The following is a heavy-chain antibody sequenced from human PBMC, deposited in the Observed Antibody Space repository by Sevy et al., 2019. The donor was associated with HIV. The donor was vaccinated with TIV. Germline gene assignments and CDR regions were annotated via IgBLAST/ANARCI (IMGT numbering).Heavy chain of an antibody. CDR2: ISGSGGST. Sequence: GGSLRLSCAASGFTFSSYAMSWVRQAPGKGLEWVSAISGSGGSTYYADSVKGRFTISRDNSKNTLYLQMNSLRAEDTAVYYCAKDPASVGMAAPFDYLGQGTLVTVSS. J-gene: IGHJ4*02. D-gene: IGHD2-21*01. V-gene: IGHV3-23*01. CDR1: GFTFSSYA. CDR3: AKDPASVGMAAPFDY.